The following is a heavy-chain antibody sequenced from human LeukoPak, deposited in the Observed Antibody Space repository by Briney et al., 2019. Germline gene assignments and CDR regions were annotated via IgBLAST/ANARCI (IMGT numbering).Heavy chain of an antibody. Sequence: PGGSLRLSCAASGFTFSSYAMSWVRQAPGKGLEWVSAISGSGGSTDYADPVKGRFTISRDNSKNTLYLQMNSLRAEDTAVYSCARGLGYSYGYGIDYWGQGTLVIASS. J-gene: IGHJ4*02. CDR2: ISGSGGST. D-gene: IGHD5-18*01. V-gene: IGHV3-23*01. CDR3: ARGLGYSYGYGIDY. CDR1: GFTFSSYA.